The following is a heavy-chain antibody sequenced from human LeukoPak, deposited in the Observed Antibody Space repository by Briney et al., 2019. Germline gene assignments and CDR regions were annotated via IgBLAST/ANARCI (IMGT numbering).Heavy chain of an antibody. V-gene: IGHV3-33*06. J-gene: IGHJ4*02. CDR2: IWYDGSNK. Sequence: PGRSLRLSCAASGFTFSSYGMHWVRQAPGKGLEWVAVIWYDGSNKYYADSVKGRFTISRDNSKNTVYLQMNRLRAEDTAVYFCAKDSSSRGWYFEHWGQGTLVTVSS. D-gene: IGHD6-19*01. CDR3: AKDSSSRGWYFEH. CDR1: GFTFSSYG.